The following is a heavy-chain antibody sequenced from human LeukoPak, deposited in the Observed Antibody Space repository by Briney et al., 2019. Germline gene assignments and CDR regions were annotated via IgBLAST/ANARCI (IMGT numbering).Heavy chain of an antibody. Sequence: GESLKISCKGSGYIFTNYWIGWMRQMPGKGLEWMGINYPGDSDTRYSPSFQGQVTFSVDRSITTAYLQWSSLKASDTAMYYCARYIQGYSSGWTAFDFWGQGTLVTVSP. CDR3: ARYIQGYSSGWTAFDF. CDR2: NYPGDSDT. V-gene: IGHV5-51*01. J-gene: IGHJ4*02. D-gene: IGHD6-19*01. CDR1: GYIFTNYW.